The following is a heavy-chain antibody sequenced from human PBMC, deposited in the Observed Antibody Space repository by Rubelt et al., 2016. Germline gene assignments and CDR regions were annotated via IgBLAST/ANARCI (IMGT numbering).Heavy chain of an antibody. J-gene: IGHJ4*02. Sequence: QVQLQESGPGLVKPPQTLSLTCTVSGASISNGGYYWSWIRQRPGKGLEWIGYIYSAGNTFYNASLESRLTISLDTSKNQFSLKRSSVTAADTAVYYCAKRRDGQADLDYWGQGTLVTVSS. D-gene: IGHD1-1*01. V-gene: IGHV4-31*03. CDR3: AKRRDGQADLDY. CDR1: GASISNGGYY. CDR2: IYSAGNT.